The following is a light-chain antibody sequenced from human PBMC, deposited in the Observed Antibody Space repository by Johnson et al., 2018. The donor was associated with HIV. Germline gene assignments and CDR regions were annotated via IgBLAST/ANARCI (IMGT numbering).Light chain of an antibody. CDR2: DNN. V-gene: IGLV1-51*01. CDR3: GTWDSSLSVV. CDR1: SSNIGNNY. J-gene: IGLJ1*01. Sequence: QPVLTQPPSVSAAPGQKVTISCSGSSSNIGNNYVSWYQQLPGTAPKLLIYDNNKRPSGIPDRFSGSKSGTSATLGITGLQTGDEADYYCGTWDSSLSVVLGTGTKGTVL.